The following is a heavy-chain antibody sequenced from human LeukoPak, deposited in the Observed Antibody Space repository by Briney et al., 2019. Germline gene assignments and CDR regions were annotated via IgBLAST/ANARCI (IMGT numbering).Heavy chain of an antibody. D-gene: IGHD3-3*01. Sequence: PGGALRLSCSASGFTLSSYSMNWVRPAPGKGLEWVSSISNSSNYIYYADSVKGRFTISRDNAKNSLYLQMNSLRAEDTAVYYCARGAYPYDFWSGYREYYYMDVWGKGTTVTVSS. V-gene: IGHV3-21*01. CDR1: GFTLSSYS. CDR2: ISNSSNYI. J-gene: IGHJ6*03. CDR3: ARGAYPYDFWSGYREYYYMDV.